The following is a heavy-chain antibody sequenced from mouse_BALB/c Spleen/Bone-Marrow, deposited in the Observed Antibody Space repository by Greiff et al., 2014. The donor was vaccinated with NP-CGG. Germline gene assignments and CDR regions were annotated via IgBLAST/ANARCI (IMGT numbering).Heavy chain of an antibody. CDR3: VREDYGSVSFDY. J-gene: IGHJ2*01. Sequence: QVQLQQPGPELVKPGASVRISCKVSGYTFTTYYLHWVKQRPGQGLEWIGWIYPGDLNTKYNEQFKATATLTADKSSSTAYMQLSSLTSEDSAVYFCVREDYGSVSFDYWGQGTTHTVSS. CDR2: IYPGDLNT. CDR1: GYTFTTYY. D-gene: IGHD1-1*01. V-gene: IGHV1S56*01.